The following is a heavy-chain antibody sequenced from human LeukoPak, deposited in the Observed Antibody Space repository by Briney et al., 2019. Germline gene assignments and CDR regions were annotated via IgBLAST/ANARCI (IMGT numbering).Heavy chain of an antibody. V-gene: IGHV5-51*01. J-gene: IGHJ4*02. Sequence: GESLKISCKGSGYRFSSYWIGWVRQMPGKGLEWMGIIYPGDSDTRYSPSFQGQVTISADKSISTAYLQWSSLKASDTAMYYCARGAYYDSSGYYFSPFDYWGQGTLVTVSS. CDR1: GYRFSSYW. CDR3: ARGAYYDSSGYYFSPFDY. CDR2: IYPGDSDT. D-gene: IGHD3-22*01.